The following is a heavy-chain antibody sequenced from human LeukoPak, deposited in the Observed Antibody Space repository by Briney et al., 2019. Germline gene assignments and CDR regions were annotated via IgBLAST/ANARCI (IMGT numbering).Heavy chain of an antibody. V-gene: IGHV1-18*01. CDR2: ISAYNGNT. CDR3: ARDGRVPAARRTADY. CDR1: GYTFTSYG. J-gene: IGHJ4*02. Sequence: GASVKVSCKASGYTFTSYGISWVRQAPGQGLEWMGWISAYNGNTNYAQKLRGRVTMTTDTSTSTAYMELRSLRSDDTAVYYCARDGRVPAARRTADYWGQGTLVTVSS. D-gene: IGHD2-2*01.